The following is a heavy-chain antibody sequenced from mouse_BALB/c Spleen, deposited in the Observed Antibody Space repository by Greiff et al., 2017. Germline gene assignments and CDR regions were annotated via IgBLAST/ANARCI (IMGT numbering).Heavy chain of an antibody. J-gene: IGHJ4*01. V-gene: IGHV1-7*01. CDR1: GYTFTSYW. CDR3: ARRLGDAMDY. CDR2: INPSTGYT. D-gene: IGHD2-4*01. Sequence: HVQLQQSGAELAKPGASVKMSCKASGYTFTSYWMHWVKQRPGQGLEWIGYINPSTGYTEYNQKFKDKATLTADKSSSTAYMQLSSLTSEDSAVYYCARRLGDAMDYWGQGTSVTVSS.